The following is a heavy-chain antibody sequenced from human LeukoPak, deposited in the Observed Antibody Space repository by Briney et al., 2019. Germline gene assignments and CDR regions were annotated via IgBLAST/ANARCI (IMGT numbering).Heavy chain of an antibody. Sequence: SGGSLRLSCAASGFTFSSYAMHWVRQAPGKGLEWVAVISYDGSNKYYADSVKGRFTISRDNSKNTLYLQMNSLRAEDTAVYYCARTQVAGYYYYYGMDVWGQGTTVTVSS. J-gene: IGHJ6*02. V-gene: IGHV3-30-3*01. CDR1: GFTFSSYA. CDR2: ISYDGSNK. D-gene: IGHD6-19*01. CDR3: ARTQVAGYYYYYGMDV.